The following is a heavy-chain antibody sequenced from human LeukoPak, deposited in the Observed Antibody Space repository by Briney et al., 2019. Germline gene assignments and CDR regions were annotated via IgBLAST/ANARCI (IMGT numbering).Heavy chain of an antibody. V-gene: IGHV3-74*01. Sequence: GGSLRLSCAASGFTFSRYWMYWVRHAPGKGPVWVSRIKSDGTYTSYADSVKGRFTISRDNAKNTLFLQMSNLRAEDTAFYYCARDAGDSSGWSFDYWGHGTLVTVSS. CDR3: ARDAGDSSGWSFDY. J-gene: IGHJ4*01. CDR1: GFTFSRYW. D-gene: IGHD6-19*01. CDR2: IKSDGTYT.